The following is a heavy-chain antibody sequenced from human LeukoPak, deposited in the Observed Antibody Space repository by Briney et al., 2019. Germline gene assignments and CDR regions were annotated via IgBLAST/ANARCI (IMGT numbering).Heavy chain of an antibody. Sequence: SETLSLTCTVSGGSISSYYWSWIRQPPGKGLEWMVYIYYSCSTNYNPSLKSRVTISVDTSKNTFSLQLSSVTAADTAVYYCARRAAAVPEDSGQRTLLTVPS. CDR3: ARRAAAVPED. V-gene: IGHV4-59*12. J-gene: IGHJ4*02. D-gene: IGHD6-13*01. CDR1: GGSISSYY. CDR2: IYYSCST.